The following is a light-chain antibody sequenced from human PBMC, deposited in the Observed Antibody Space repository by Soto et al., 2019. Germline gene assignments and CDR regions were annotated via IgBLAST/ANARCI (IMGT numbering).Light chain of an antibody. CDR3: QQYDNFPPT. J-gene: IGKJ4*02. Sequence: IQMTQSPSSLSASVGDRVTITCLASQSISSYLNWYQQKPGKAPKLLIYAASSLQSGVPSRFSGSGSGTDFTLTINSLQPEDFATYYCQQYDNFPPTFGGGTKVDIK. V-gene: IGKV1-39*01. CDR1: QSISSY. CDR2: AAS.